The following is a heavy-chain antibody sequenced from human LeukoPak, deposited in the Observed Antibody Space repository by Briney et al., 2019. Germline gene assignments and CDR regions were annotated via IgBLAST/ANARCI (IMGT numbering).Heavy chain of an antibody. D-gene: IGHD1-14*01. J-gene: IGHJ4*02. CDR1: GGSISSFY. V-gene: IGHV4-59*01. CDR3: ARVNRAQDRSGTTSWYIDY. Sequence: PSETLSLTCTVSGGSISSFYWSWIRQPPGKGLEWIGYIYYSGSTNYNPSLKSRVTISVDTSKNQFSLKLSSVTAADTAVYYCARVNRAQDRSGTTSWYIDYWGQGTLVTVSS. CDR2: IYYSGST.